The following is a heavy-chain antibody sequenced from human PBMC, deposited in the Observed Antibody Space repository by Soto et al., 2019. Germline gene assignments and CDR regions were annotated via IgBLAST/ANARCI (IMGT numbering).Heavy chain of an antibody. J-gene: IGHJ4*02. V-gene: IGHV3-11*01. CDR2: ISSSDGTT. Sequence: QVQLVESGGGLVKPGGSLRLSCAASGFTFDNYYMSWIRQDPGKGLEWVSYISSSDGTTYYADSLKGRFTISRDNAKNSLYLQMNSLRAEDTAVYYCAREINYSKYPRVIDYWGQGTLVTVSS. CDR1: GFTFDNYY. D-gene: IGHD1-7*01. CDR3: AREINYSKYPRVIDY.